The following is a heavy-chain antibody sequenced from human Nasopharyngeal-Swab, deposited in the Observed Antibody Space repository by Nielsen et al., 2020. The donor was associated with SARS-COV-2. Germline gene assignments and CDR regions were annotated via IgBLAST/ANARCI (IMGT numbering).Heavy chain of an antibody. D-gene: IGHD1-1*01. CDR3: ARAGTGRADPTA. Sequence: GGFLRLSCAASGFTFRNYGMHWVRQAPGKGLEWVANIWYDGTNKYYADSVKGRFTISRDNTKNMLYLQMNSLRAEDSSVYFCARAGTGRADPTAWGQGALVTVSS. CDR2: IWYDGTNK. V-gene: IGHV3-33*01. J-gene: IGHJ5*02. CDR1: GFTFRNYG.